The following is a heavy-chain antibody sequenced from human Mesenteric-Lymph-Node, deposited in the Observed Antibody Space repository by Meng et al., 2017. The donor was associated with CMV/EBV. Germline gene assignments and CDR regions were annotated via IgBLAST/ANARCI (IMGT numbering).Heavy chain of an antibody. CDR2: VIPIHGIA. V-gene: IGHV1-69*02. CDR1: GGTFSSYT. J-gene: IGHJ5*02. CDR3: ARALGVRYCSSTSCYSGRWFDP. D-gene: IGHD2-2*01. Sequence: SVKVSCKASGGTFSSYTFSWVRQAPGQGLEWMGRVIPIHGIANYAQKFQGRVTITADTSTSTAYMELSSLRSEDTAVYYCARALGVRYCSSTSCYSGRWFDPWGQGTLVTVSS.